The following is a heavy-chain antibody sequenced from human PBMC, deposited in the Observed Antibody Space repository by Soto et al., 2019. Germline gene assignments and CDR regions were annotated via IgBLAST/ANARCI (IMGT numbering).Heavy chain of an antibody. Sequence: QLQLQESGPGLVKPSETLSLTCTVSGGSISSSSYYWGWIRQPPGKGLEWIGSIYYSGSTYYNPSLKSRVTIAVAASKTQFSLKLSSVPAADTVVYYCARQVSYSYGYGYFAYWGQGTLVTVSS. D-gene: IGHD5-18*01. J-gene: IGHJ4*02. CDR2: IYYSGST. V-gene: IGHV4-39*01. CDR1: GGSISSSSYY. CDR3: ARQVSYSYGYGYFAY.